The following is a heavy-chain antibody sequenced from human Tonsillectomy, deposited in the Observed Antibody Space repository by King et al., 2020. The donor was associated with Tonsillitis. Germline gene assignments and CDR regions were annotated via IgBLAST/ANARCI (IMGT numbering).Heavy chain of an antibody. CDR2: ISYDGSNK. Sequence: VQLVRSGGGVVQPGRSLRLSCAASGFTFSSYGMHWVRQAPGKGLEWVAVISYDGSNKYYADSVKGRFTISRDNSKNTLYLQMNSLRAEDTAVYYCAKDSWGSGYSYWGQGTLVTVSS. CDR3: AKDSWGSGYSY. V-gene: IGHV3-30*18. D-gene: IGHD3-10*01. J-gene: IGHJ4*02. CDR1: GFTFSSYG.